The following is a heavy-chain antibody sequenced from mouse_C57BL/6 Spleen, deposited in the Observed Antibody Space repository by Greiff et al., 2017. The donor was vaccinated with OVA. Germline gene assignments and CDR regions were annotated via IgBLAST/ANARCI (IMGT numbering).Heavy chain of an antibody. D-gene: IGHD2-1*01. J-gene: IGHJ4*01. CDR1: GYAFTNYL. CDR3: ARFYYGYAMDY. V-gene: IGHV1-54*01. Sequence: QVQLQQSGAELVRPGTSVKVSCKASGYAFTNYLIEWVKQRPGQGLEWIGVINPGSGGTNCNEKFKGKATLTADKSSSTAYMQLSSLTSEDSAVYFCARFYYGYAMDYWGQGTSVTVSS. CDR2: INPGSGGT.